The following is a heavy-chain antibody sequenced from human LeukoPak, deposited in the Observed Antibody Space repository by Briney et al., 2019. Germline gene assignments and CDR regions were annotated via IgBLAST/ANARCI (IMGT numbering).Heavy chain of an antibody. D-gene: IGHD4-23*01. CDR1: GGSISSYY. J-gene: IGHJ5*02. Sequence: TSETLSLTCTVSGGSISSYYWSWIRQPPGKGLEWIGHIYYSGSTNYNPSLKSRVTISVDTSKNQFSLKLSSVTAADTAVYYCARQRGTTVVTSWGQGTLVTVSS. CDR3: ARQRGTTVVTS. V-gene: IGHV4-59*08. CDR2: IYYSGST.